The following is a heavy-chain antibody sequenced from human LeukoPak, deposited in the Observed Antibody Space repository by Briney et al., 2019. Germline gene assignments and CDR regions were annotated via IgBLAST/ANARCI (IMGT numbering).Heavy chain of an antibody. J-gene: IGHJ4*02. CDR1: GYTFTGYY. Sequence: ASVKVSCKASGYTFTGYYMHWVRQAPGQGLERMGWIHPNSGGTNSAQNFQGRVTMTRDTSISTAYMELSRLKSDDTAVYYCARQFGSGWYFDYWGQGTLVTVSS. D-gene: IGHD6-19*01. CDR2: IHPNSGGT. V-gene: IGHV1-2*02. CDR3: ARQFGSGWYFDY.